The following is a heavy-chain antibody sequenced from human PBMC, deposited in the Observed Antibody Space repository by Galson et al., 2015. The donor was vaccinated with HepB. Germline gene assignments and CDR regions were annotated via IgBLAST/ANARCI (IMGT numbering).Heavy chain of an antibody. D-gene: IGHD4-23*01. CDR1: GYTFTDYY. J-gene: IGHJ4*02. CDR2: INPNSGGT. Sequence: SVKVSCKASGYTFTDYYLHWVRQAPGQGLEWAGHINPNSGGTNYTQRFQGRVTMTRDTSISTAYMELSRLTSDDTAVYFCARDVDYGGNYGSSYYFDFWGQGTLVTVSS. V-gene: IGHV1-2*06. CDR3: ARDVDYGGNYGSSYYFDF.